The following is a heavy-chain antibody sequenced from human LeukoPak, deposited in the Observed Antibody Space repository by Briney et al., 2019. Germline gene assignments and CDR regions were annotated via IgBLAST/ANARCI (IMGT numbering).Heavy chain of an antibody. CDR2: IHDSGNT. CDR1: GGSISGYY. CDR3: ARKYYGRLDP. V-gene: IGHV4-59*01. Sequence: SETLSLTCTVSGGSISGYYWSWVRQPPGKGLEWIGYIHDSGNTNYNPSLKSRVTISADASKNQFSLKLSSVTAADTAVYYCARKYYGRLDPWGQGTLVTVSS. J-gene: IGHJ5*02. D-gene: IGHD3-3*01.